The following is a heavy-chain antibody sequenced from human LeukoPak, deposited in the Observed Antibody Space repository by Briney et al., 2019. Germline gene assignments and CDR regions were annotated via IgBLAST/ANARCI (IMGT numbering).Heavy chain of an antibody. J-gene: IGHJ5*02. CDR1: GPFFSSYS. D-gene: IGHD3-16*02. CDR2: ISHDGSKK. CDR3: ARGDDTSVITNWLDP. V-gene: IGHV3-30*04. Sequence: PGGSLRLSRAASGPFFSSYSMHWIRQAPGKGLEWVAVISHDGSKKYYADSVKGRVSIFRDNSMNMFYLQMSRLRIEDTAVFYCARGDDTSVITNWLDPWGQGTLVTVSS.